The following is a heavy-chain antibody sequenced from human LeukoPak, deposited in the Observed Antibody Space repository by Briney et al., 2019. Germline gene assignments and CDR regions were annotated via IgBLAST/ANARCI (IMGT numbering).Heavy chain of an antibody. CDR3: ARYNSVEDTAWWFDP. V-gene: IGHV1-46*01. J-gene: IGHJ5*02. D-gene: IGHD4-23*01. CDR1: GYTFTSYY. CDR2: INPSGGST. Sequence: ASVKVSCKASGYTFTSYYMHWVRQAPGQGLEWMGIINPSGGSTSYAQKFQGRVTMTRDMSTTTDYMELSSLISEDTAVYYCARYNSVEDTAWWFDPWGQGTLVTVSS.